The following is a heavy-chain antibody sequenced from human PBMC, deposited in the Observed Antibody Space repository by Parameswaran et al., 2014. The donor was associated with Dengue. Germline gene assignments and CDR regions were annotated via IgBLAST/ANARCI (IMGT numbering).Heavy chain of an antibody. CDR3: ATRGMTSPALGG. CDR2: ISSSGSTI. V-gene: IGHV3-11*01. CDR1: GFTFSDYY. Sequence: SLKISCAASGFTFSDYYMSWIRQAPGKGLEWVSYISSSGSTIYYADSVKGRFTISRDNAKNSPYLQMNSLRAEDTAVYYCATRGMTSPALGGWGQGTMVTVSS. D-gene: IGHD1-20*01. J-gene: IGHJ3*01.